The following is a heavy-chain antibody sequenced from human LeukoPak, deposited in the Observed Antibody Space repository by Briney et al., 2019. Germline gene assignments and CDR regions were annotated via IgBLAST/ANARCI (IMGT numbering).Heavy chain of an antibody. CDR3: ARDNPIRGGNSLDY. V-gene: IGHV4-59*01. Sequence: PSETLSLTCTVSGGSLSSYYWGWIRQPPGKGLEWIGYIYYSGSTNYNPSLKSRVTISVDMSENQFSLKLSSVTAADTAVYYCARDNPIRGGNSLDYWGQGTLVTVSS. J-gene: IGHJ4*02. CDR1: GGSLSSYY. D-gene: IGHD4-23*01. CDR2: IYYSGST.